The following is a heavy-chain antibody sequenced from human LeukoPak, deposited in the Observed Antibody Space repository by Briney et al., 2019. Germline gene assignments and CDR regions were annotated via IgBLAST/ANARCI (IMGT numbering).Heavy chain of an antibody. Sequence: SETLSLTCSVSGYSISNDYYWGWIRPSAEERLEWLGSISHSGSTYYNPSLRSRVTISRDMPKNQFSLDLNSVTAADTAVYYCAGISTGSCFRHWGQGTLVTVSS. D-gene: IGHD4-17*01. CDR2: ISHSGST. CDR3: AGISTGSCFRH. CDR1: GYSISNDYY. J-gene: IGHJ1*01. V-gene: IGHV4-38-2*02.